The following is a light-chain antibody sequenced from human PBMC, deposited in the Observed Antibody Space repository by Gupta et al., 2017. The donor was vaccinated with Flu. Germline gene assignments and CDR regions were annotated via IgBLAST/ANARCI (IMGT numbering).Light chain of an antibody. CDR1: SSNIGSNS. Sequence: QSVLTQPLSASGTPGQRVTISCSGSSSNIGSNSVNWYQQLPGTAPKLLIYSNNQRPSGVPDRFSGSKSGTSASLAISGLQSDDEADYYCAAWDDSLNGRVFGGGTKLTVL. J-gene: IGLJ3*02. CDR2: SNN. CDR3: AAWDDSLNGRV. V-gene: IGLV1-44*01.